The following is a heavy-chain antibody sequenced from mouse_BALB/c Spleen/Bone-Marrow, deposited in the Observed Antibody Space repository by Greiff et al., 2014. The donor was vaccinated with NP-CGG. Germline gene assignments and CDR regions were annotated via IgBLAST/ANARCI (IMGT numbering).Heavy chain of an antibody. J-gene: IGHJ3*01. V-gene: IGHV14-3*02. CDR2: IDPANGNT. Sequence: DVKLVESGAELVKPGASVKLSFTASGFNIKDTYMHWVKQRPEQGLEWIGRIDPANGNTKYDPKFQGKATITADTSSNTAYLQLSSLTSEDTAVYYCARNGNYGAWFAYWGQGTLVTVSA. CDR3: ARNGNYGAWFAY. CDR1: GFNIKDTY. D-gene: IGHD2-1*01.